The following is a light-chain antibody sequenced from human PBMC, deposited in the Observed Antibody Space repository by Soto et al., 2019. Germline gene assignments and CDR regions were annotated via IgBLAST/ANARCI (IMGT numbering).Light chain of an antibody. CDR3: QSYDSSLSGYV. V-gene: IGLV1-40*01. CDR2: DDS. Sequence: QSVLTQPPSASGAPGQRVTISCTGSSSNIGAGYDVHWYQQLPGTAPKLLIYDDSNRPSGVPDRFSGSKSGTSASLAITGLQAEDEADYYCQSYDSSLSGYVFGTGTKVT. CDR1: SSNIGAGYD. J-gene: IGLJ1*01.